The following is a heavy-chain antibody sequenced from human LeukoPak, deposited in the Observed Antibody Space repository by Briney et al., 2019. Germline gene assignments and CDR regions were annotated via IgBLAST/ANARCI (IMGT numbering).Heavy chain of an antibody. CDR1: GGSISSSSYY. Sequence: SETLSLTCTVSGGSISSSSYYWGWIRQPPGKGLEWIGSIYYSGSTYYNPSLKSRVTISVDTSKNQFSLKLSSVTAADTAVYYCASALDSSGYSLVDAFDIWGQGTMVTVSS. J-gene: IGHJ3*02. CDR2: IYYSGST. V-gene: IGHV4-39*07. CDR3: ASALDSSGYSLVDAFDI. D-gene: IGHD3-22*01.